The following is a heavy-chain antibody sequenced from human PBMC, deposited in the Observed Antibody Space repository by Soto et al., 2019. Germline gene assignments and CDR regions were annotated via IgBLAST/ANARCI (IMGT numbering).Heavy chain of an antibody. CDR2: IYYSGST. CDR3: ARAGVGSSWYFVWFDP. Sequence: QVQLQESGPGLVKPSETLSLTCTVSGGSVSSGSYYWSWIRQPPGKGLEWIGYIYYSGSTNYNPSLKRRVTISVDTSKHQFSLKLSSVTAADTAVYYCARAGVGSSWYFVWFDPWGQGTLVTVSS. CDR1: GGSVSSGSYY. V-gene: IGHV4-61*01. D-gene: IGHD6-13*01. J-gene: IGHJ5*02.